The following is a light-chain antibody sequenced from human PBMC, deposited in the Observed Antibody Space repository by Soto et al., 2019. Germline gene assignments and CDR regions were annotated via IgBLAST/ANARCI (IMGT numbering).Light chain of an antibody. Sequence: LSYTSSQSVGSRFLAWYQQKPGQAPRLLISGTFSRATGIPDRFTGSGCGTHSTLAIGCLKPAEFTVYCSQVYAFLPKTLGEGTKVEI. V-gene: IGKV3-20*01. CDR1: QSVGSRF. CDR2: GTF. J-gene: IGKJ4*02. CDR3: QVYAFLPKT.